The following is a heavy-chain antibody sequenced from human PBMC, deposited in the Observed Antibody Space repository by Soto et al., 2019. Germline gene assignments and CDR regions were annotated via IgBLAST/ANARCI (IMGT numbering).Heavy chain of an antibody. J-gene: IGHJ4*02. CDR2: INASDGST. CDR1: GYTFTSYA. Sequence: ASVKVSCKASGYTFTSYAMHWVRQAPGQRLEWMGIINASDGSTNYSQKFQGRVTMTRDTSTSTAYMELSSLRSEDTAVYYCARDVSSGWYGEWGQGTLVTVSS. V-gene: IGHV1-3*01. CDR3: ARDVSSGWYGE. D-gene: IGHD6-19*01.